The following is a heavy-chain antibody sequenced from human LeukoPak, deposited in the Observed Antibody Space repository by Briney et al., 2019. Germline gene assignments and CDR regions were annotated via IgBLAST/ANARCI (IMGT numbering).Heavy chain of an antibody. D-gene: IGHD1-14*01. CDR2: IHYSGST. CDR1: GGSISSDF. CDR3: ARDRPLGTGDVFDI. J-gene: IGHJ3*02. V-gene: IGHV4-59*01. Sequence: SETLSLTCTVSGGSISSDFWSWIRQSPGEGLEWIGYIHYSGSTNYNPSLKSRVTISVDTSKNQFSLRLSSVTAADTAVYYCARDRPLGTGDVFDIWGQGTMVTVSS.